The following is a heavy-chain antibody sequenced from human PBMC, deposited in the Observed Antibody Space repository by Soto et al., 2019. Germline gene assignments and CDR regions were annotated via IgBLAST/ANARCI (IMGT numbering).Heavy chain of an antibody. CDR2: ISAYNGKT. CDR3: ARDPPPPDY. V-gene: IGHV1-18*01. CDR1: GYTFASYA. J-gene: IGHJ4*02. Sequence: QVQLVQSGAEVKKPGASVKVSCKASGYTFASYAISWMRQPPGQGLEWMGWISAYNGKTNYAQKLQGRVTRTTDTSKRTAYMELRRLRSDDTAVYYCARDPPPPDYWGQGTLVTVSS.